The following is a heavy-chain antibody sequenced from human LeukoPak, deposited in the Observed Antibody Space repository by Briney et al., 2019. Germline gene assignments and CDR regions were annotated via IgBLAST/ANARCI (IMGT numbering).Heavy chain of an antibody. D-gene: IGHD2-2*01. CDR2: ISYDGTND. CDR1: GFNFNTYT. J-gene: IGHJ4*02. CDR3: SRGGDCSSITCPFGF. Sequence: GRSLRLSCAASGFNFNTYTMHWVRQAPGKGLEWVAVISYDGTNDYYADSVKGRFTISRDNSKNTLYLQMNSLRVEDRAVYYCSRGGDCSSITCPFGFWGQGTLVTVSS. V-gene: IGHV3-30-3*01.